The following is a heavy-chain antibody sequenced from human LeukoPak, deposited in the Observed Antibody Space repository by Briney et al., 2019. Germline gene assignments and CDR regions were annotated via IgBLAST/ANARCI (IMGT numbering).Heavy chain of an antibody. CDR2: IYYSGST. J-gene: IGHJ4*02. CDR1: GGSISSSSYY. Sequence: PSETLSLTCTVSGGSISSSSYYWGWIRQPPGKGLEWIGSIYYSGSTYYNPSLKSRVTISVDTSKNQFSLKLSSVTAADTAVYYCARLDGPIYHFDYWGQGTLVTVSS. CDR3: ARLDGPIYHFDY. V-gene: IGHV4-39*07. D-gene: IGHD5-24*01.